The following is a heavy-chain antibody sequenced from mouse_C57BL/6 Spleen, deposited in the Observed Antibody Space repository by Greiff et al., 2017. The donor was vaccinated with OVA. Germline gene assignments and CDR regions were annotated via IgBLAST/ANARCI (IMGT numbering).Heavy chain of an antibody. CDR1: GYAFSSSW. J-gene: IGHJ4*01. V-gene: IGHV1-82*01. Sequence: VKLMESGPELVKPGASVKISCTASGYAFSSSWMNWVKQRPGKGLEWIGRICPGDGDTNYNGKFKGKATLTADKSTSTDYMQLSSLTSEDSAVYLCARRLRYAMDYWGQGTSVTVSS. D-gene: IGHD1-1*01. CDR3: ARRLRYAMDY. CDR2: ICPGDGDT.